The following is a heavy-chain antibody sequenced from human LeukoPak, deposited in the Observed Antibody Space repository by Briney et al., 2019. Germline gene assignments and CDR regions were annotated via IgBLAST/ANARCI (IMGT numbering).Heavy chain of an antibody. Sequence: GGSLRLSCAASGFTFSSYAMSWVRQAPGKGLEWVSAISGSGGSTYYADSVKGRFTISRDNSKNTLYLQMNSLRAEDTAVYYCASRPDCGGDCSTDNDYWGQGTLVTVSS. J-gene: IGHJ4*02. CDR1: GFTFSSYA. CDR3: ASRPDCGGDCSTDNDY. D-gene: IGHD2-21*02. CDR2: ISGSGGST. V-gene: IGHV3-23*01.